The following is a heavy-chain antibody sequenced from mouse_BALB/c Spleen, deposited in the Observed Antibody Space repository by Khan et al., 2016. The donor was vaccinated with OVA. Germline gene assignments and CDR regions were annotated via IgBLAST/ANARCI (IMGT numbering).Heavy chain of an antibody. Sequence: QVHVKQSGPGLVQPSQSLSITYTVSGFSLTTYGVHWVRQSPGKGLEWLGVIWSGGTTDYSAAFISRLSITKDNSKSQVFFKMNSLQANDTAIYYCARNYDYDEGLAYWGQGTLVTVSA. CDR1: GFSLTTYG. CDR3: ARNYDYDEGLAY. CDR2: IWSGGTT. D-gene: IGHD2-4*01. V-gene: IGHV2-2*02. J-gene: IGHJ3*01.